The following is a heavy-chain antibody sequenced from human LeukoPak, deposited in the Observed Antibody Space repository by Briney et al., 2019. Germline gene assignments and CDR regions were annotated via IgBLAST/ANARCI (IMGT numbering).Heavy chain of an antibody. CDR2: INHSGST. CDR3: ARGSKFGELFYPSYYYYYMDV. J-gene: IGHJ6*03. Sequence: SETLSLTCAVYGGSFSGYYWSWIRQPPGKGLEWIGEINHSGSTNYNPSLKSRVTISVDTSKNQFSLKLSSVTAADTAVYYCARGSKFGELFYPSYYYYYMDVWGKGTTVTISS. V-gene: IGHV4-34*01. CDR1: GGSFSGYY. D-gene: IGHD3-10*01.